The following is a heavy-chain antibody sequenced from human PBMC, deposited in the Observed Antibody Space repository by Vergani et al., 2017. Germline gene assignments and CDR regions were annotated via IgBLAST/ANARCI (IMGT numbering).Heavy chain of an antibody. CDR3: AKDNVPGYYDSSGYCDY. V-gene: IGHV3-23*04. Sequence: EVDLVESGGGLAQPGGSLRLSCAASGFTFTNFAMTWVRQAPGEGLEWVSGISGSGGFTYYADSVKGRFTISRDNSKNTMFLQMNNLRAEDTAVYYCAKDNVPGYYDSSGYCDYWGQGTLVTVSS. CDR1: GFTFTNFA. CDR2: ISGSGGFT. D-gene: IGHD3-22*01. J-gene: IGHJ4*02.